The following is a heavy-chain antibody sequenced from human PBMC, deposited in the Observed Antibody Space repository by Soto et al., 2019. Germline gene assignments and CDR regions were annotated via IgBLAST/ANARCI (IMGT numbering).Heavy chain of an antibody. Sequence: SVKVSCKASGGTFSSYTISWVRQAPGQGLEWMGRIIPILGIANYAQKFQGRVTITADKSTSTAYMELSSLRSEDTAVYYCASPEYSSSYGLDYWGQGTLVTVSS. CDR2: IIPILGIA. V-gene: IGHV1-69*02. CDR3: ASPEYSSSYGLDY. CDR1: GGTFSSYT. D-gene: IGHD6-6*01. J-gene: IGHJ4*02.